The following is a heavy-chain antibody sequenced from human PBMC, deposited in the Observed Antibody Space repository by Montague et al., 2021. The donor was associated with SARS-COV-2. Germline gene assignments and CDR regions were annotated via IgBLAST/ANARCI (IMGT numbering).Heavy chain of an antibody. CDR1: GGSLSGYY. D-gene: IGHD3-3*01. V-gene: IGHV4-34*01. CDR3: ARGADYDFWSGYSRYKWFDP. Sequence: SETLSLTCAVYGGSLSGYYWAWVRQTPGKGLEWIGEINHSGNTNYNPSLKSRLTISVDTSKKQFSLKLSSVTTADTAVYYCARGADYDFWSGYSRYKWFDPWGLGTPVTVSS. J-gene: IGHJ5*02. CDR2: INHSGNT.